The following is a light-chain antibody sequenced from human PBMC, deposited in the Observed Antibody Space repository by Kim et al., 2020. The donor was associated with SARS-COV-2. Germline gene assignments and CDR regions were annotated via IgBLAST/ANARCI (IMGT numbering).Light chain of an antibody. Sequence: QSFTSSCTGNSSDVGAYNRVPWFRQLPGTATKLLIYEVSNRPLGIPACFSGSKSGNTATLTIAGLQAEDEADYYCGSFTATKTYVFGPGTKVTVL. CDR1: SSDVGAYNR. CDR3: GSFTATKTYV. J-gene: IGLJ1*01. CDR2: EVS. V-gene: IGLV2-18*02.